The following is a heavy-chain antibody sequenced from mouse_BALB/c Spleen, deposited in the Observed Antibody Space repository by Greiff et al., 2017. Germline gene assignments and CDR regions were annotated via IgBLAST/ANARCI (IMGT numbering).Heavy chain of an antibody. V-gene: IGHV5-6-4*01. CDR2: ISSGGSYT. D-gene: IGHD1-1*01. CDR1: GFTFSSYT. Sequence: EVHLVESGGGLVKPGGSLKLSCAASGFTFSSYTMSWVRQTPEKRLEWVATISSGGSYTYYPDSVKGRFTISRDNAKNTLYLQMSSLKSEDTAMYYCTRDLYYYGSSYDAMDYWGQGTSVTVSS. J-gene: IGHJ4*01. CDR3: TRDLYYYGSSYDAMDY.